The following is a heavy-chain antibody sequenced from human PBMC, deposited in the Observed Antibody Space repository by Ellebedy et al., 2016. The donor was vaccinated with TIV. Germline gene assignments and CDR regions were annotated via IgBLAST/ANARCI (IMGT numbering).Heavy chain of an antibody. CDR1: GFTFSSYS. V-gene: IGHV3-21*01. Sequence: PGGSLRLSCAASGFTFSSYSMNWVRQAPGKGLEWVSSISSSSSYIYYADSVKGRFTISRDNAKNSLYLQMNSLRAEDTAVYYCARDIEIGGAAAGGMDVWGQGTTVTVSS. CDR3: ARDIEIGGAAAGGMDV. D-gene: IGHD6-13*01. J-gene: IGHJ6*02. CDR2: ISSSSSYI.